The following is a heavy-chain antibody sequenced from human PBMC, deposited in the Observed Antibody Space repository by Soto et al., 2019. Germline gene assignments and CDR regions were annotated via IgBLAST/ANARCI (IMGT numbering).Heavy chain of an antibody. CDR3: ARGWSGPGAAAYFDY. V-gene: IGHV4-38-2*01. D-gene: IGHD6-13*01. Sequence: SETLSLTCAISGYSISSDYYWGWIRQPPGKGLEWIGYIFHIGTTYYNPSLKSRVTISVGTSKNQFSLRLSSVTAADTAIYFCARGWSGPGAAAYFDYWGQGTLVTVSS. CDR2: IFHIGTT. J-gene: IGHJ4*02. CDR1: GYSISSDYY.